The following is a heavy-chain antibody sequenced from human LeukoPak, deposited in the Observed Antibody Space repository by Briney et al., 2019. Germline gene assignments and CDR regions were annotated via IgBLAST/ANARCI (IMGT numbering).Heavy chain of an antibody. D-gene: IGHD6-13*01. J-gene: IGHJ4*02. Sequence: GGSLRLSCAASGFTFSNCEMNWVRQAPGKGLEWVSYISSSGSIIFYADSVKGRFTISRDNAKSSLYLQMNSLRAEDTAVYYCARSIAAAPQFDYWGQGTLVTVSS. CDR2: ISSSGSII. V-gene: IGHV3-48*03. CDR1: GFTFSNCE. CDR3: ARSIAAAPQFDY.